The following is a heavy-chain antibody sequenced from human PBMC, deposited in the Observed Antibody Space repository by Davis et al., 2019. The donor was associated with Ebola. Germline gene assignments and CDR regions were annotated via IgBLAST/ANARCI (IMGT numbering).Heavy chain of an antibody. Sequence: GSSLKISCAASGFTFSSYSMHWVRQAPGKALEWVAVIWHDGSNKYYADSVKGRFTISRDNSKNTLYLQMNSLRVEDTAVYYCARDMGIAARRGNWFDPWGQGTLVTVSS. CDR2: IWHDGSNK. V-gene: IGHV3-33*01. CDR3: ARDMGIAARRGNWFDP. CDR1: GFTFSSYS. J-gene: IGHJ5*02. D-gene: IGHD6-6*01.